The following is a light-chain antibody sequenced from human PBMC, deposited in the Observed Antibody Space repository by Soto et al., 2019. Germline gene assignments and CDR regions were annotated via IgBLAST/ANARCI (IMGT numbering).Light chain of an antibody. V-gene: IGKV3-20*01. CDR1: QSVSSSY. Sequence: EIVLTQSPGTLSLSPGERATLSCRASQSVSSSYLAWYQQKPGQAPRLLIYGASSRATGIPDRFSGSGSGTDLTLTISRLEPEDFAAYYCQQYGSTFGHGTKVDIK. CDR3: QQYGST. J-gene: IGKJ1*01. CDR2: GAS.